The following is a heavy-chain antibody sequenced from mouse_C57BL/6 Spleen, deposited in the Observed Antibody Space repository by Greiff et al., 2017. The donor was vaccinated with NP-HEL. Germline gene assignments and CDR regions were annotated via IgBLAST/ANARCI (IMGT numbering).Heavy chain of an antibody. CDR2: ISSGGSYT. J-gene: IGHJ2*01. Sequence: EVKVVESGGDLVKPGGSLKLSCAASGFTFSSYGMSWVRQTPDKRLEWVATISSGGSYTYYPDSVKGRFTISRDNAKNTLYLQMSSLKSEDTAMYYCARQGSSKYYFDYWGQGTTLTVSS. CDR3: ARQGSSKYYFDY. V-gene: IGHV5-6*01. CDR1: GFTFSSYG. D-gene: IGHD1-1*01.